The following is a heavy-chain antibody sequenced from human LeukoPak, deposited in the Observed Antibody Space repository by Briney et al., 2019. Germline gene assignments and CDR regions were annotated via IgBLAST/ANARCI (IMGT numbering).Heavy chain of an antibody. CDR1: GGTFSSYA. CDR3: AREYRDSSGYYSLGY. CDR2: IIPIFGTA. V-gene: IGHV1-69*13. Sequence: SVKVSCKASGGTFSSYAISWVRQAPGQGLEWMGGIIPIFGTANYAQKFQGRVTITADESTSTAYMELSSLRSDDTAVYYCAREYRDSSGYYSLGYWGQGTLVTVSS. D-gene: IGHD3-22*01. J-gene: IGHJ4*02.